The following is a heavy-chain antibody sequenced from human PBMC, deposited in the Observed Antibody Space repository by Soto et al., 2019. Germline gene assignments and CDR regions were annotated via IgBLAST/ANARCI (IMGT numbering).Heavy chain of an antibody. Sequence: QVHLVQSGAEVKKPGASVKVSCKASGYTFTSYGITWVRQAPGQGLEWMGWISAHNGNTDYAQKLQGSDIVTRDTSTSTAYMELRSLISDDTAVYYCARGRYGDYWGQGALVTVSS. V-gene: IGHV1-18*01. D-gene: IGHD1-1*01. CDR2: ISAHNGNT. CDR1: GYTFTSYG. CDR3: ARGRYGDY. J-gene: IGHJ4*02.